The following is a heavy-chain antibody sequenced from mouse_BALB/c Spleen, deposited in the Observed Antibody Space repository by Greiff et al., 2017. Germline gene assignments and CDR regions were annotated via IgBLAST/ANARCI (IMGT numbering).Heavy chain of an antibody. J-gene: IGHJ4*01. CDR3: ARRGEVRRDYAMDY. D-gene: IGHD2-14*01. V-gene: IGHV1-9*01. Sequence: QVQLKESGAELMKPGASVKISCKATGYTFSSYWIEWVKQRPGHGLEWIGEILPGSGSTNYNEKFKGKATFTADTSSNTAYMQLSSLTSEDSAVYYCARRGEVRRDYAMDYWGQGTSVTVSS. CDR1: GYTFSSYW. CDR2: ILPGSGST.